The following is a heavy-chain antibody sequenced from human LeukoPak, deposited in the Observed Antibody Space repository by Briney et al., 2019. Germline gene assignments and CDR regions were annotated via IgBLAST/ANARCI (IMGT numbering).Heavy chain of an antibody. D-gene: IGHD1-1*01. V-gene: IGHV4-39*01. Sequence: SETLSLTCTVSGGSISSSSYYWGWIRQPPGKGLEWIGSIYYSGSTYYNPSLKSRVTISVDTSKNQFSLKLSSVTAADTAVYYCARHTRHRRAFDIWGQGTMVTVSS. CDR1: GGSISSSSYY. CDR2: IYYSGST. J-gene: IGHJ3*02. CDR3: ARHTRHRRAFDI.